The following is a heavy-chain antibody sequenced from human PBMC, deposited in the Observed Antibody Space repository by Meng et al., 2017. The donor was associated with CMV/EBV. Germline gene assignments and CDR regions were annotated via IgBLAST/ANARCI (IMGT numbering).Heavy chain of an antibody. V-gene: IGHV3-64*02. CDR1: GFTFSRYA. J-gene: IGHJ6*02. CDR3: ARGPGGFGAYYGMDV. CDR2: ISSNGGST. D-gene: IGHD3-16*01. Sequence: GESLKISCAASGFTFSRYAMHWVRQAPGKGLEYVSAISSNGGSTYYADSVKGRFTISRDNSKNTLYLQMGSLRAEDMAVYYCARGPGGFGAYYGMDVWGQGTTVTVSS.